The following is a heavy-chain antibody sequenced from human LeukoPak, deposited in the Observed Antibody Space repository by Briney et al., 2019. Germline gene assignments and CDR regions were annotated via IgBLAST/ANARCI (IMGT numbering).Heavy chain of an antibody. CDR3: ARDICFGEGYFDY. V-gene: IGHV3-11*06. CDR2: ISSSSSDK. J-gene: IGHJ4*02. D-gene: IGHD3-10*01. CDR1: GFTFSDYY. Sequence: GGSLRLSGAASGFTFSDYYMGWLGQGPGKGREGGSYISSSSSDKKYADSVKGRFTISRDNAQNSLYLQMNRLSAEDPAVYYCARDICFGEGYFDYWGQGTLVTVSS.